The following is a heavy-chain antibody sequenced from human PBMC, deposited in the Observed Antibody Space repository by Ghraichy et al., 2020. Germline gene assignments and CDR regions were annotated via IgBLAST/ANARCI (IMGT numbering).Heavy chain of an antibody. J-gene: IGHJ4*02. CDR2: IYYSGST. D-gene: IGHD5-24*01. V-gene: IGHV4-59*01. Sequence: SETLSLTCTVSGDSITDYHWSWIRQPPGKGLQWIGYIYYSGSTNYNPSLKSRVTISVDTSKNQFSLKLSSVTAADTAVYYCARVIYNNNSRYYFDYWGRGTLVTVSS. CDR3: ARVIYNNNSRYYFDY. CDR1: GDSITDYH.